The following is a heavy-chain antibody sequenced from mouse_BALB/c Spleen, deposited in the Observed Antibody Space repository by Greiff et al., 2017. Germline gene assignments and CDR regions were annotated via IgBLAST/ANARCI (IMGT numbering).Heavy chain of an antibody. Sequence: DVKLVESGGGLVKPGGSLKLSCAASGFTFSSYAMSWVRQSPEKRLEWVAEISSGGSYTYYPDTVTGRFTISRDNAKNTLYLEMSSLRSEDTAMYYCARGENYGNLFAYWGQGTLVTVSA. D-gene: IGHD2-1*01. CDR1: GFTFSSYA. J-gene: IGHJ3*01. CDR2: ISSGGSYT. CDR3: ARGENYGNLFAY. V-gene: IGHV5-9-4*01.